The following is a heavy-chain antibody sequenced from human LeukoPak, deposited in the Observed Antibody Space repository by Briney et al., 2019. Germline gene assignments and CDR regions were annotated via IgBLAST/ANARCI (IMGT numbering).Heavy chain of an antibody. V-gene: IGHV1-46*01. D-gene: IGHD3-10*01. CDR2: VYTDGGTI. CDR1: GNIFTNYH. CDR3: ATEAPRSYRFDY. Sequence: ASVKVSCKASGNIFTNYHIHWVRLAPGRGLEWMGAVYTDGGTITNTRSFQHGRVTMTRDVSTRTDYMELSSLSSEDTAVYYCATEAPRSYRFDYWGQEILVTVSS. J-gene: IGHJ4*02.